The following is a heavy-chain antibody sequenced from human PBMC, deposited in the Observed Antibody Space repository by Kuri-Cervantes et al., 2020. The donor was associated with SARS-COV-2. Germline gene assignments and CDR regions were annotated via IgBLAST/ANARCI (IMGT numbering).Heavy chain of an antibody. Sequence: ASVKVSCKASGYTFTGHYIHWVRQAPGQGLEWMGWISAYNGNTNYAQKLQGRVTMTTDTSTSTAYMELRSLRSDDTAVYYCAGSSIAPNYYYYGMDVWGQGTTVTVSS. CDR3: AGSSIAPNYYYYGMDV. CDR2: ISAYNGNT. J-gene: IGHJ6*02. D-gene: IGHD3-10*01. V-gene: IGHV1-18*04. CDR1: GYTFTGHY.